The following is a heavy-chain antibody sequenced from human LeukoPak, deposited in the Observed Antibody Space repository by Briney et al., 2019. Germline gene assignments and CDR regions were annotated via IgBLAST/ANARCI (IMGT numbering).Heavy chain of an antibody. CDR3: AKDSTSNVLRYFDWLPHLDY. CDR2: ISGSGGST. CDR1: RFTFSTYA. J-gene: IGHJ4*02. Sequence: PGGSLRLSCAASRFTFSTYAMSWVRQAPGKGLEWVSAISGSGGSTYYADSVKGRFTISRDNSKNTLYLQMNSLRAEDTAVYYCAKDSTSNVLRYFDWLPHLDYWGQGALVTVSS. D-gene: IGHD3-9*01. V-gene: IGHV3-23*01.